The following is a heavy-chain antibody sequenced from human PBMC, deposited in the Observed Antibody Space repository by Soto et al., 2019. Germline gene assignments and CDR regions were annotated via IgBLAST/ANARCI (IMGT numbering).Heavy chain of an antibody. Sequence: QVQLQESGPGLVKPSQTLSLTCTVSGGSISSGGYYWSWIRQHPGKGLEWIGYIYYNGSTYYNPSLKSRVTISVDTSKNQFSLKLSSVTAADTAVYYCARAYYDFWSGYFCWFDPWGQGTLVTVSS. J-gene: IGHJ5*02. V-gene: IGHV4-31*03. CDR2: IYYNGST. CDR1: GGSISSGGYY. D-gene: IGHD3-3*01. CDR3: ARAYYDFWSGYFCWFDP.